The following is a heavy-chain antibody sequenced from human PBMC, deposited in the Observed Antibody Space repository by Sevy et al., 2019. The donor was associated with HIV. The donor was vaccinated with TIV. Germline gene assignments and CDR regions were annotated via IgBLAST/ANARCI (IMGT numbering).Heavy chain of an antibody. Sequence: GGSLRLSCAASGFTFSSYAMHWVRQAPGKGLEWVAVISYDGSNKYYADSVKGRFTISRDNSKNTLYLQMNGLRAEDTAVYYCARDPAYIVGATREYYFDYWGQGTLVTVSS. V-gene: IGHV3-30*04. D-gene: IGHD1-26*01. CDR1: GFTFSSYA. J-gene: IGHJ4*02. CDR2: ISYDGSNK. CDR3: ARDPAYIVGATREYYFDY.